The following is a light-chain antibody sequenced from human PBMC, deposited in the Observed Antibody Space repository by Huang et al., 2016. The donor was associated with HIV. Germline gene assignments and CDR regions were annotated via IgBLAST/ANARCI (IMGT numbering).Light chain of an antibody. V-gene: IGKV1-6*01. CDR2: GAS. Sequence: IQMTQSPFSLSASVGDRVNITCRASQGIRNDLGLFQQKPGKAPKLLIYGASNLQGGVPSIVRGRGADTDFTRTISILQPEDCATYYCLQDYNHPRTFGLGTRVEI. J-gene: IGKJ1*01. CDR3: LQDYNHPRT. CDR1: QGIRND.